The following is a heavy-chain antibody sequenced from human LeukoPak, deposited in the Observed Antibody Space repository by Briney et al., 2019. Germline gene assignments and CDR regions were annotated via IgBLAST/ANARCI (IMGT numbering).Heavy chain of an antibody. CDR1: GGSISSYY. V-gene: IGHV4-59*01. CDR2: IYYSGST. Sequence: PSETLSLTCTVSGGSISSYYWSWIRQPPGKGLEWIGYIYYSGSTNYNPSLKSRVTISVDTSKNQFSLKLSSVTAADTAVYYCARDDPYSSSWYGTSYYYMDVWGKGTTVTVSS. CDR3: ARDDPYSSSWYGTSYYYMDV. J-gene: IGHJ6*03. D-gene: IGHD6-13*01.